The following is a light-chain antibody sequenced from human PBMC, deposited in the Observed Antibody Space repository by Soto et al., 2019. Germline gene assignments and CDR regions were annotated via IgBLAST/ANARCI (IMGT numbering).Light chain of an antibody. CDR3: QQADSFPLT. V-gene: IGKV1D-12*01. CDR1: QDIGSW. CDR2: AAS. J-gene: IGKJ4*01. Sequence: DIQMTQSPSSVSASVGDRVFITCRASQDIGSWIAWYQQKPGQAPKLLIYAASRLQRGVPSRFSGSQSGTDFTLTISSLQPEDFATYYCQQADSFPLTFGGGTKVEIK.